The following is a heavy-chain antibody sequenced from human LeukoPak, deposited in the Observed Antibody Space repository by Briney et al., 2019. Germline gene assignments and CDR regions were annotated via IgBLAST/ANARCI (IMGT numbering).Heavy chain of an antibody. Sequence: GGSLRLSCAASGFTFSGSAMHWVRQASGKGLEWVGRIRSKANSYATAYAASVKGRLTTSRDDSKNTAYLQMNSLKTEDTAVYYCTSMTYDILTGYRNDYWGQGTLVTVSS. CDR1: GFTFSGSA. D-gene: IGHD3-9*01. CDR3: TSMTYDILTGYRNDY. J-gene: IGHJ4*02. V-gene: IGHV3-73*01. CDR2: IRSKANSYAT.